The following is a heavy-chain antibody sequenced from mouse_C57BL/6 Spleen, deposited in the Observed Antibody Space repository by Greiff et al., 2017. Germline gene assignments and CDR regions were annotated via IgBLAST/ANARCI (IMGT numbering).Heavy chain of an antibody. CDR2: ISDGGSYT. J-gene: IGHJ2*01. CDR3: ARDSNYDY. V-gene: IGHV5-4*01. D-gene: IGHD2-5*01. CDR1: GFTFSSYA. Sequence: DVMLVESGGGLVKPGGSLKLSCAASGFTFSSYAMSWVRQTPEKRLEWVATISDGGSYTYYPDNVKGRFTISRDNAKNNLYLQMSHLKSEDTAMYYCARDSNYDYWGQGTTLTVSS.